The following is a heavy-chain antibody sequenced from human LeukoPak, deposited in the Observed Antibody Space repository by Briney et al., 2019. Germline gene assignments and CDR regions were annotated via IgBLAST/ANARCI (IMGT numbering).Heavy chain of an antibody. D-gene: IGHD6-13*01. CDR1: GGAINTYY. Sequence: SETLSLTCTVSGGAINTYYWSWIRQPAGKGLEWIGRIYTSGSTNYNPSLNSRVTMSVATSKNQFSLNLSSVTAADTAVYYCARDRGAAAGIFDYWGQGTLVTVSS. CDR2: IYTSGST. CDR3: ARDRGAAAGIFDY. J-gene: IGHJ4*02. V-gene: IGHV4-4*07.